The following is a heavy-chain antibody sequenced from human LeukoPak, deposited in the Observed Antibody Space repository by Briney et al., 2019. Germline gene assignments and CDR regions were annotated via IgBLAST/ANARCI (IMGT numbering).Heavy chain of an antibody. J-gene: IGHJ4*02. CDR3: ASQAILAAADTDY. Sequence: PSETLSLTCTVSGGSISSSSYYWGWIRQPPGKGLECIGRIYHSGTTYYNPSLKSRVTISVDTSKNQFSLKLSSVTAADTAIYYCASQAILAAADTDYWGQGTLVTVSS. CDR2: IYHSGTT. CDR1: GGSISSSSYY. D-gene: IGHD6-13*01. V-gene: IGHV4-39*01.